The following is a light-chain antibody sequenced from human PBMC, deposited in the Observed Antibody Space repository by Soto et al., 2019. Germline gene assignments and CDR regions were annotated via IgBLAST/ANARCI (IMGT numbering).Light chain of an antibody. Sequence: DIVMTQSPDSLAVSLGERATINCKSSQSGLYSSNNKNYLAWYQQKPGQPPKLLIYWASTRESGVPDRFSGSESGTDFTLTISSLQAEDVAVYYCQQYYSTPLTFGGGTKVEIK. V-gene: IGKV4-1*01. CDR2: WAS. CDR3: QQYYSTPLT. J-gene: IGKJ4*01. CDR1: QSGLYSSNNKNY.